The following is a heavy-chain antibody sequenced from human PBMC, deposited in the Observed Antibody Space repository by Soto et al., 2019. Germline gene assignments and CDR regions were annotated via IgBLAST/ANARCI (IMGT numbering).Heavy chain of an antibody. Sequence: QVQLVQSGAEVKKPGASVKVSCKASGYTFTSYGISWVRQAPGQGLEWMGWISAYNGNTNYAQKLQGRVTMTTDTSTSTAYRELRSLRSDDTAVYYCASQEYCSGGSCYYLGMDVWGQGTTVTVSS. V-gene: IGHV1-18*01. CDR3: ASQEYCSGGSCYYLGMDV. D-gene: IGHD2-15*01. CDR1: GYTFTSYG. J-gene: IGHJ6*02. CDR2: ISAYNGNT.